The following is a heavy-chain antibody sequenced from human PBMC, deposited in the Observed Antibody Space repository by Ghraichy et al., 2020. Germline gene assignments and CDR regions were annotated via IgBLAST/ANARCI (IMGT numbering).Heavy chain of an antibody. CDR1: GGSISRYY. CDR2: IYYSGST. V-gene: IGHV4-59*01. J-gene: IGHJ5*02. Sequence: SETLSLTCTVTGGSISRYYWSWIRQPPGKELEWIGYIYYSGSTNYNPSLKSPVTISVDTSKNQFSLKLSSVTAADTAVYYCARMPYTPNWFDPWGQGTLITVPS. D-gene: IGHD2-2*01. CDR3: ARMPYTPNWFDP.